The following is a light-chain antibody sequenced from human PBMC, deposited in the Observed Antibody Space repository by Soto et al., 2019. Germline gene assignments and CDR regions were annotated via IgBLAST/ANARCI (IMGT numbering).Light chain of an antibody. CDR1: QSIISC. J-gene: IGKJ1*01. CDR3: QQYKSYWWR. CDR2: KAC. Sequence: DIQMIQSPSTLSASVGDRVTITSRASQSIISCLAWYHQKPGKAPKLLNYKACSLESRVPSRFSGSGSGTEFTLTISSRQPDYFAIYYCQQYKSYWWRFGKGTKVEIK. V-gene: IGKV1-5*03.